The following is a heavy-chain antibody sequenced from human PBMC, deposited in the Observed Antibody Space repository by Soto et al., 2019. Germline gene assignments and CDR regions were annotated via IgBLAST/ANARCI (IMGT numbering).Heavy chain of an antibody. CDR3: ARDFSSGWTERNWFDP. D-gene: IGHD6-19*01. J-gene: IGHJ5*02. Sequence: SETLSLTCTVSGGSISSYYWSWIRQPPGKGLEWIGYIYYSGSTNYNPSLKSRVTISVDTSKNQFSLQLNSVTPEDTAVYYCARDFSSGWTERNWFDPWGQGTLVTVSS. CDR1: GGSISSYY. V-gene: IGHV4-59*12. CDR2: IYYSGST.